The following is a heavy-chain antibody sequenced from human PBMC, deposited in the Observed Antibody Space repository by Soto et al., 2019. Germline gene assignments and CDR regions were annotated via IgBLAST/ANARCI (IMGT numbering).Heavy chain of an antibody. J-gene: IGHJ4*02. CDR3: AEDLRRVSYYFDY. CDR1: GFTFSSYA. D-gene: IGHD1-26*01. CDR2: ISGSGGST. Sequence: EVQLLESGGGLVQPGGSLRLSCAASGFTFSSYAMSWVRQAPGKGLEWVSAISGSGGSTYYADSVKGRFTISRDNSKNTLYLQMNSLRAEDTAVYYCAEDLRRVSYYFDYWGQGTLVTVSS. V-gene: IGHV3-23*01.